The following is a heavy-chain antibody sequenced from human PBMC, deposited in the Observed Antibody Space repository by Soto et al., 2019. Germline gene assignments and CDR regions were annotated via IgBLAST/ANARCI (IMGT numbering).Heavy chain of an antibody. CDR3: AKFFVETGSNSGWPWSFHY. J-gene: IGHJ4*02. CDR2: ISGSGGTT. V-gene: IGHV3-23*01. Sequence: EVQLLESGGGLVQPGRSLRLSCAASGFTFSNYAMSWVRQAPGQGLDWVSAISGSGGTTYYADSVKGRFTISRDNSKNTLFLQMNSLRAEDAAVYYCAKFFVETGSNSGWPWSFHYVGQGTLVTVSS. CDR1: GFTFSNYA. D-gene: IGHD6-25*01.